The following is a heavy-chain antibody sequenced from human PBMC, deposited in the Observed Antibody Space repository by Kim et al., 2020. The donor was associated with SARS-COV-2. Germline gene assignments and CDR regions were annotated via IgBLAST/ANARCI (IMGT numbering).Heavy chain of an antibody. D-gene: IGHD2-2*01. CDR2: ITHTGTT. J-gene: IGHJ6*03. CDR3: ARGKPSQPQLIGLSLFYYYYMDV. Sequence: EITHTGTTSYNSSLASRLTISVDTSKNQFSLKLSSVTAADTAVYYCARGKPSQPQLIGLSLFYYYYMDVWGSGTAVTVSS. V-gene: IGHV4-34*01.